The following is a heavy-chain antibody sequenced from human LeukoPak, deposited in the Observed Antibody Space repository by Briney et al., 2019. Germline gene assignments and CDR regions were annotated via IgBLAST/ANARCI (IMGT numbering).Heavy chain of an antibody. CDR3: ARGPTVKYFQH. J-gene: IGHJ1*01. CDR1: GGSISSYY. V-gene: IGHV4-59*12. Sequence: PSETLSLTCTVSGGSISSYYWSWIRQPPGKGLEWIGYIYYSGSTNYNPSLKSRVTISVDTSKNQFSLKLTSVTAADTAVYYCARGPTVKYFQHWGQGTLVTVSS. CDR2: IYYSGST. D-gene: IGHD4-17*01.